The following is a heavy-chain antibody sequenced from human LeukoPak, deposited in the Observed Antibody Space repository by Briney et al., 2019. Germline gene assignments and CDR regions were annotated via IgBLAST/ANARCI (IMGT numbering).Heavy chain of an antibody. V-gene: IGHV4-34*01. CDR2: INHSGST. Sequence: SETLSLTCAVYGGSFSGYYWSWIRQPPGKGLEWIGEINHSGSTNYNPSLKSRVTISVDTSKNQFSLKLSSVTAADTAVYYCARGPGVWSGYPYYYYGMDVWGQGTTVTVSS. J-gene: IGHJ6*02. CDR3: ARGPGVWSGYPYYYYGMDV. CDR1: GGSFSGYY. D-gene: IGHD3-3*01.